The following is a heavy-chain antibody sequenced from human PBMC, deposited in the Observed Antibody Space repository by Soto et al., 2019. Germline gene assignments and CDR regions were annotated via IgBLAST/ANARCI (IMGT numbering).Heavy chain of an antibody. J-gene: IGHJ4*02. CDR1: GGSVTSSSYY. CDR3: ATIGIVGATSVDY. D-gene: IGHD1-26*01. Sequence: PSETLSLTCTVSGGSVTSSSYYWSWIRQPPGKGLEWIGYISTSGNTNYNPSLKSRVTISVDTSKNQFSLKLSSVTAADTAAYYCATIGIVGATSVDYWGQGILVTVSS. CDR2: ISTSGNT. V-gene: IGHV4-61*01.